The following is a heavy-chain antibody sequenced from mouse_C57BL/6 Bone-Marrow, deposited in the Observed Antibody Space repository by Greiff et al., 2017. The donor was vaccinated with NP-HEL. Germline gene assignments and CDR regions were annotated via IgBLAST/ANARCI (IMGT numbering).Heavy chain of an antibody. J-gene: IGHJ1*03. V-gene: IGHV1-72*01. D-gene: IGHD2-3*01. Sequence: QVQLQQPGAELVKPGASVKLSCKASGYTFTSYWMHWVKQRPGRGLEWIGRIDPNSGGTKYNEKFKSKATLTVDKPSSTAYMQLSSLTSADSAVYYCARDDGYYPYWYYDVWGTGTTVTVSS. CDR2: IDPNSGGT. CDR3: ARDDGYYPYWYYDV. CDR1: GYTFTSYW.